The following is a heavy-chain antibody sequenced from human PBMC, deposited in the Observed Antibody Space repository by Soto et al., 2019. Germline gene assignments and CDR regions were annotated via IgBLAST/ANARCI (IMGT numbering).Heavy chain of an antibody. V-gene: IGHV3-23*01. D-gene: IGHD3-9*01. CDR2: ISGSGGST. CDR1: GFTFNSYA. J-gene: IGHJ5*02. Sequence: EVQLLESGGGLVQPGGSLRLSCAASGFTFNSYAMSWVRQAPGKGLEWVSAISGSGGSTYYADSVKGRFTISRDNSKNTLYLQMNSLRAEDTAVYYCAKGGLRYFDWLEYNWFDPWGQVPLVTVSS. CDR3: AKGGLRYFDWLEYNWFDP.